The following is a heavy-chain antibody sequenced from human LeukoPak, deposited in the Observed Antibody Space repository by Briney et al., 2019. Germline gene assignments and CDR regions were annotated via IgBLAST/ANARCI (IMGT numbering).Heavy chain of an antibody. CDR1: GYRLASYW. V-gene: IGHV5-10-1*01. CDR3: ARQYHYDSSGYPYAFEI. CDR2: IDPSDSHT. Sequence: KPGESLRISCKRSGYRLASYWISWVRQMPGKCREWMGRIDPSDSHTNYSPSFQGHVTISGDKSISTAYLQWSSLKASDTAMYYCARQYHYDSSGYPYAFEIWGPGTLVTVSS. D-gene: IGHD3-22*01. J-gene: IGHJ3*02.